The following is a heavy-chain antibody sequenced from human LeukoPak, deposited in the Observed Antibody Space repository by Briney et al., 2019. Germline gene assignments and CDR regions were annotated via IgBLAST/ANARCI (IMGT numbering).Heavy chain of an antibody. D-gene: IGHD6-6*01. CDR1: GGSFSGYY. Sequence: SETLSLTCAVYGGSFSGYYWSWIRQPPGKGLEWIGEINHSGSTNYNPSLKSRVTISVDTSKNQFSLKLSSVTAADTAVYYCARDFIAARPFDYWGQGTLVIVSS. V-gene: IGHV4-34*01. CDR3: ARDFIAARPFDY. CDR2: INHSGST. J-gene: IGHJ4*02.